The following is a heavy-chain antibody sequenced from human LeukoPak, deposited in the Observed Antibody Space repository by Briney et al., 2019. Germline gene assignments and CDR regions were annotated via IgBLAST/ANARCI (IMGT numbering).Heavy chain of an antibody. CDR3: ARDRGYSYGLDY. V-gene: IGHV4-31*03. J-gene: IGHJ4*02. CDR1: GGSISSGSYY. D-gene: IGHD5-12*01. Sequence: SETLSLTCTVSGGSISSGSYYWSWIRQHPGKGLEWIGYIYYGGTTKYNPSLQSRVIISLDTSKNQFSLNLSSVTAADTAVYYCARDRGYSYGLDYWGQGRLVTVSS. CDR2: IYYGGTT.